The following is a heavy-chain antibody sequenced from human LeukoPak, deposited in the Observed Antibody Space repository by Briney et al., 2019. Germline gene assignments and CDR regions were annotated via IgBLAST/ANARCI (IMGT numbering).Heavy chain of an antibody. CDR1: GFTFSSFW. J-gene: IGHJ4*02. V-gene: IGHV3-7*03. CDR3: ARGAGAIDD. D-gene: IGHD3-10*01. Sequence: HPGGSLRLSCAVSGFTFSSFWMTWVRQAPGKGLEWVANIKQDGREKYYVDSVKGGFTISRDNAKNSLYLEMNRLRVEDRAVYHCARGAGAIDDWGQGILVIVSS. CDR2: IKQDGREK.